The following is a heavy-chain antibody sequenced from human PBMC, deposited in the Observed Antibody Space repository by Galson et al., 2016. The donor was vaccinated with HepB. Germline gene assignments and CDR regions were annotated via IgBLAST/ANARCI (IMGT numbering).Heavy chain of an antibody. CDR1: GFTFSDHY. J-gene: IGHJ4*02. Sequence: SLRLSCAASGFTFSDHYMDWVRQAPGKGLEWVARIRNKANSYTTLYAASVKGRFTISRDDSKNSLYLQMSSLKTEDTAVYFCSRGYSSSSPSFDYWGQGTLVTVPS. D-gene: IGHD6-6*01. CDR2: IRNKANSYTT. CDR3: SRGYSSSSPSFDY. V-gene: IGHV3-72*01.